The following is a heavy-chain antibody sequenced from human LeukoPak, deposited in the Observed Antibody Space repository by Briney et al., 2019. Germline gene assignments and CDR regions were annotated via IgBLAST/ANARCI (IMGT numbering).Heavy chain of an antibody. CDR2: INAGNGNT. J-gene: IGHJ4*02. CDR1: GYTFTSYT. V-gene: IGHV1-3*01. CDR3: ARISWGSGYFN. Sequence: ASVKVSCKASGYTFTSYTIHWVRQAPGQRLEWMGWINAGNGNTIYSQKFQGRVSITRDTSASTAYLELSSLTSEDTAVYYCARISWGSGYFNWGQGTLVTVSS. D-gene: IGHD6-25*01.